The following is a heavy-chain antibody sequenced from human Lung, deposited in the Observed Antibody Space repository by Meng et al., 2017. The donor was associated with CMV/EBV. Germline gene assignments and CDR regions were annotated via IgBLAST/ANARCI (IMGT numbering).Heavy chain of an antibody. CDR3: ARASVVVAARYYVDY. CDR1: GFTFSSYS. V-gene: IGHV3-21*01. J-gene: IGHJ4*02. D-gene: IGHD2-15*01. CDR2: ISSSSSYI. Sequence: GESLKISCAASGFTFSSYSMNWVRQAPGKGLEWVSSISSSSSYIYYADSVKGRFTISRDNAKNSLYLQMNSLRAEDTAVYYCARASVVVAARYYVDYWGQGTLVTFSS.